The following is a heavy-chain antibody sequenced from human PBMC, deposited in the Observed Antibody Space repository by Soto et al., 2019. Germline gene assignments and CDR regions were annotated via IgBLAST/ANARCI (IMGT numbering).Heavy chain of an antibody. Sequence: QVQLVQSGAEVKKPGSSVKVSCKASGCTFSSYTISWVRQAPGQGVEWMGRIIPILGIANYAQKFQGRVTITADKFTSKAYMELSSLRSEDTAVYYCARSGSTSYDAHWGQGTLVTVSS. V-gene: IGHV1-69*02. CDR2: IIPILGIA. J-gene: IGHJ4*02. CDR3: ARSGSTSYDAH. D-gene: IGHD2-2*01. CDR1: GCTFSSYT.